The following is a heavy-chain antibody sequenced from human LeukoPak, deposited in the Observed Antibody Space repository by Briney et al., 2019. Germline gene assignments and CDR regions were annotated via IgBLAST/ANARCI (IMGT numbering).Heavy chain of an antibody. V-gene: IGHV7-4-1*02. CDR3: ARGSTYWYVDWFDP. CDR1: GYSFTNYA. Sequence: ASVKVSCKASGYSFTNYAMNWVRQAPGQGLEWMGWIHPSTGNPTYAQGFTGRFVFSLDTSVSTAYLQISSLKTEDTAVYYCARGSTYWYVDWFDPWGQGTLVTVSS. D-gene: IGHD2-2*01. J-gene: IGHJ5*02. CDR2: IHPSTGNP.